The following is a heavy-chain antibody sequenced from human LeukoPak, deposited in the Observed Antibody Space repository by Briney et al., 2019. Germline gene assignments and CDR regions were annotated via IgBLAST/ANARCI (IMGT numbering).Heavy chain of an antibody. D-gene: IGHD2-15*01. CDR3: ARDHCSGGSCYWSDYYGMDV. Sequence: QPGGSLRLSCAASGFTVSSNYMSWVRQAPGKGLEWVSVIYSGGSTYYADSVKGRFTISRDNSKNTLYLQMNSLRAEDTAVYYCARDHCSGGSCYWSDYYGMDVWGQGTTVTVSS. J-gene: IGHJ6*02. CDR1: GFTVSSNY. V-gene: IGHV3-66*01. CDR2: IYSGGST.